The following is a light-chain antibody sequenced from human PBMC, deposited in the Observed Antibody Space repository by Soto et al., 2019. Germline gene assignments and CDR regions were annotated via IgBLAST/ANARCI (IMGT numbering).Light chain of an antibody. V-gene: IGLV1-40*01. CDR3: RSYVINLSGVV. Sequence: QSVLTQPPSVSGAPGQRVTISCTGSRSNIGAGYDVHWYQQLPGTAPKLLIDGNTNRPSGIPDRFSGTKSGTSASLAITGLQAADEADCYCRSYVINLSGVVFGGGTKVTVL. CDR1: RSNIGAGYD. CDR2: GNT. J-gene: IGLJ2*01.